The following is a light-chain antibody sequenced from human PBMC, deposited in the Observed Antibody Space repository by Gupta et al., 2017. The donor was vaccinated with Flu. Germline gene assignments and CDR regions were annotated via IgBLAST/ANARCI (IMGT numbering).Light chain of an antibody. CDR3: ASWDASLTGLWV. Sequence: QSVLTQPPSVSGTPGQRVTISCSGRSSNIENSYVSWYQHLPGAAPKLLIYWNNQRPSGVSDRFSGSKSGTSASLAISGLRSEDEADYYCASWDASLTGLWVFGGGTKLTVL. CDR2: WNN. J-gene: IGLJ3*02. CDR1: SSNIENSY. V-gene: IGLV1-47*01.